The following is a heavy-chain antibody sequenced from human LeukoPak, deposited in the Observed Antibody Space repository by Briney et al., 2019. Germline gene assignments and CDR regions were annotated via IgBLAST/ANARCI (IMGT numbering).Heavy chain of an antibody. V-gene: IGHV4-39*07. Sequence: PSQTLSLTCTVSGGSISSGSYYWGWIRQPPGKGLEWIGSIYHSGSTYYNPSLKSRVTISVDTSKNQFSLKLSSVTAADTAVYYCARDGVYYYGSGSSDYWGQGTLVTVSS. CDR2: IYHSGST. CDR1: GGSISSGSYY. CDR3: ARDGVYYYGSGSSDY. J-gene: IGHJ4*02. D-gene: IGHD3-10*01.